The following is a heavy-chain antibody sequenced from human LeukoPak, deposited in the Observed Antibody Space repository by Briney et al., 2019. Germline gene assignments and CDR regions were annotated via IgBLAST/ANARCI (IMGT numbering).Heavy chain of an antibody. CDR2: ISSSSSTI. Sequence: GGSLRLSCAASGFTFSSYSMNWVRQAPGKGLEWVSYISSSSSTIYYADSVKGRFTISRDNAKNSLYLQMNSLRAEDTAVYHCARDLRYCSGGSCYYWFDPWGQGTLVTVSS. D-gene: IGHD2-15*01. J-gene: IGHJ5*02. CDR3: ARDLRYCSGGSCYYWFDP. CDR1: GFTFSSYS. V-gene: IGHV3-48*01.